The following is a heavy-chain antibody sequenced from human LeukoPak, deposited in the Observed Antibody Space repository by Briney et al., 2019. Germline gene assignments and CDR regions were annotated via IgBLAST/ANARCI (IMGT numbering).Heavy chain of an antibody. CDR3: ADDFGD. J-gene: IGHJ4*02. Sequence: SETLSLTCTVSGGSISGDYWSWIRQPPGKGLEYIGYIYYSGTTHYNPSLKSRVAMSVDTSKNQFSLRLTSVTAADTAVYYCADDFGDWGQGTLVTVSS. CDR2: IYYSGTT. V-gene: IGHV4-59*12. D-gene: IGHD4-17*01. CDR1: GGSISGDY.